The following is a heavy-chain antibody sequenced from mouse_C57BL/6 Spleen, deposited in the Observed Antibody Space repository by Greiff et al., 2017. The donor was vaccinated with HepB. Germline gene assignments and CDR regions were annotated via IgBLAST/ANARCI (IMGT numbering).Heavy chain of an antibody. V-gene: IGHV5-12*01. D-gene: IGHD2-4*01. CDR1: GFTFSDYY. CDR2: ISNGGGST. J-gene: IGHJ3*01. CDR3: ARQGGDYDGFAY. Sequence: EVHLVESGGGLVQPGGSLKLSCAASGFTFSDYYMYWVRQTPEKRLEWVAYISNGGGSTYYPDTVKGRFTISRDNAKNTLYLQMSRLKSEDTAMYYCARQGGDYDGFAYWGQGTLVTVSA.